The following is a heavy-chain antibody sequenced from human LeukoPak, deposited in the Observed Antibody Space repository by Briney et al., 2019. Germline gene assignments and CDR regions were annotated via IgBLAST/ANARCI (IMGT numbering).Heavy chain of an antibody. CDR2: IYYSGST. J-gene: IGHJ4*02. Sequence: PSETLSLTCTVSGGSISSYYWSWIRQPPGKGLEWIGYIYYSGSTNYNPSLKSRVTISVDTSKNQFSLKLSSVTAVDTAVYYCARYRYGYNSWYFDYWGQGTLVTASS. CDR3: ARYRYGYNSWYFDY. V-gene: IGHV4-59*01. CDR1: GGSISSYY. D-gene: IGHD5-24*01.